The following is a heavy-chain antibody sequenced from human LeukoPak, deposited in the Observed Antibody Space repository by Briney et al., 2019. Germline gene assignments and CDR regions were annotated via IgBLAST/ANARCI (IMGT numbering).Heavy chain of an antibody. Sequence: PGGSLRLSCAASGFTFSSYWMSWVRQAPGKGLEWVANIKEDGSEKYYVDSVKGRFTISRDNAKNSLSLLMTSLRAEDTAVYYCARDFYDYFDSWGQGTLVTVSS. CDR3: ARDFYDYFDS. CDR2: IKEDGSEK. D-gene: IGHD2/OR15-2a*01. V-gene: IGHV3-7*01. J-gene: IGHJ4*02. CDR1: GFTFSSYW.